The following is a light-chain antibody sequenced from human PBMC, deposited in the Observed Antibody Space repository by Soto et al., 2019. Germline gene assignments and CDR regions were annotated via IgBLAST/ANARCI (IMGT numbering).Light chain of an antibody. J-gene: IGKJ5*01. CDR2: AAS. Sequence: EVVLTQSAGTLSLSPGERSSLSCRSSQCVSTSFLAWYQQKAGQSPRLLIYAASARAIGIPDRFSGSGSGTDFTLTISRLEPEDFAVYYCQQYGSSPPITFGQGTRLEIK. V-gene: IGKV3-20*01. CDR3: QQYGSSPPIT. CDR1: QCVSTSF.